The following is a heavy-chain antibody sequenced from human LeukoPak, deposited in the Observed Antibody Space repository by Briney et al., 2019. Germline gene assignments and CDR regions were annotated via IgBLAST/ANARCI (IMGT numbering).Heavy chain of an antibody. V-gene: IGHV3-30*02. Sequence: GGSLRLSCAASGFTFSSYGMHWVRQAPGKGLEWVAFIRYDGSNKYYADSVKGRFTISRDNFKNTLYLQMNSLRAEDTAVYYCAKDTAMARYYFDYWGQGTLVTVSS. CDR2: IRYDGSNK. CDR1: GFTFSSYG. J-gene: IGHJ4*02. CDR3: AKDTAMARYYFDY. D-gene: IGHD5-18*01.